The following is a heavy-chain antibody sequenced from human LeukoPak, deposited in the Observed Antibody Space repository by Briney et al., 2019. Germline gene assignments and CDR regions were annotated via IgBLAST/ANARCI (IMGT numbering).Heavy chain of an antibody. CDR3: ARDPSPSDLDDILTGYYN. J-gene: IGHJ4*02. V-gene: IGHV1-46*01. Sequence: ASVKVSCKASGYTFTSYYMHWVRQAPGQGLEWMGLINPSGGSTSYAQKFQGRVTMTRDTSTSTVYMELSSLRSEDTAVYYCARDPSPSDLDDILTGYYNWGQGTLVTVSS. CDR1: GYTFTSYY. CDR2: INPSGGST. D-gene: IGHD3-9*01.